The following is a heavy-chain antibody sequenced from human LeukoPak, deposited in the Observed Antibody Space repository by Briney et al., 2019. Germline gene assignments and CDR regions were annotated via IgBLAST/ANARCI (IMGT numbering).Heavy chain of an antibody. D-gene: IGHD5-18*01. CDR1: GFTFSSYA. V-gene: IGHV3-23*01. J-gene: IGHJ4*02. Sequence: PGGSLRLSCAASGFTFSSYAMSWVRQAPGKGLEWVSAISGSGGSTYYADSVKGRFTISRDNSKNTLYLQMDSLRDEDTAVYYCARDRGYTYGHPLDYWGQGTPVTVSS. CDR2: ISGSGGST. CDR3: ARDRGYTYGHPLDY.